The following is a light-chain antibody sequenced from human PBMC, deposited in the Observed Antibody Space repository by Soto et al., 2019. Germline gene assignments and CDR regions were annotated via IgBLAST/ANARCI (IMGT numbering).Light chain of an antibody. CDR1: QAIRND. CDR2: VAS. J-gene: IGKJ1*01. Sequence: DIQMTQSPSSLSASVGDRVTITCRASQAIRNDVGWYQQKPGKDPKRLIYVASRLESGVPSRFSGSGFGTEFTLTISGLQPEDFAIYYCQQYINYPWTFGQGTKVEIK. V-gene: IGKV1-17*01. CDR3: QQYINYPWT.